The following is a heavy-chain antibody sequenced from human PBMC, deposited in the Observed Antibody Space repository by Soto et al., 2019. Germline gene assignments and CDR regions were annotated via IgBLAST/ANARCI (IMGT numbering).Heavy chain of an antibody. J-gene: IGHJ3*02. V-gene: IGHV3-7*05. D-gene: IGHD3-22*01. CDR1: GFTFGNYW. CDR3: AGDVSPGSRGYYLDAVDI. Sequence: EVQLVESGGGLVQPGGSLRLSCAASGFTFGNYWMTWVRQAPGKGLEWVANIKGDGSAKSYLDSVRGRFTVSRDNAENSLFLQMNILRAEDTALYYCAGDVSPGSRGYYLDAVDIWGQGTMVTVS. CDR2: IKGDGSAK.